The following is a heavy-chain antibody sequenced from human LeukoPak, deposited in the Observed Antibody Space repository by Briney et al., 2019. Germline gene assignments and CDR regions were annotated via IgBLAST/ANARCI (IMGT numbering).Heavy chain of an antibody. CDR1: GYTFTSYG. J-gene: IGHJ5*02. V-gene: IGHV1-18*01. Sequence: ASVKVSCKASGYTFTSYGICWVRQAPGQGLEWMGWISAYNGNTNYAQKLQGRVTMTTDTSTSTAYMELRSLRSDDTAVYYCARGYCSSTSCYKEGPNLDPWGQGTLVTVSS. CDR3: ARGYCSSTSCYKEGPNLDP. CDR2: ISAYNGNT. D-gene: IGHD2-2*02.